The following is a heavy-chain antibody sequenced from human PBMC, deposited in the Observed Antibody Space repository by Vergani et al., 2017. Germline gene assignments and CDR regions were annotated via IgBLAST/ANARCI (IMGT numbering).Heavy chain of an antibody. CDR2: IYYSGRT. Sequence: QVQLQESGPGLVKPSETLSLTCTVSGGSISSYYWSWIRQPPGKGLEWVRYIYYSGRTNYNPSLQRRVTISLETSKKQFSLRLSSVTAADTAVYYCARTRRPSAVCLYYYYYMDVWGKGTTVTVSS. J-gene: IGHJ6*03. V-gene: IGHV4-59*08. CDR1: GGSISSYY. D-gene: IGHD6-19*01. CDR3: ARTRRPSAVCLYYYYYMDV.